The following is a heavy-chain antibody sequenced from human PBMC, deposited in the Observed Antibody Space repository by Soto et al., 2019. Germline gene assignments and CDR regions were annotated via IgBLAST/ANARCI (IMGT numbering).Heavy chain of an antibody. Sequence: SETLSLTCTVSGGSISSYYWSWIRQPPGKGLEWIGYIYYSGSTNYNPSLKSRVTISVDTSKNQFSLKLSSVTAADTAVYYCARQTYYDILTGHARGGWFDPWGQGTLVTVSS. V-gene: IGHV4-59*08. CDR1: GGSISSYY. D-gene: IGHD3-9*01. CDR2: IYYSGST. J-gene: IGHJ5*02. CDR3: ARQTYYDILTGHARGGWFDP.